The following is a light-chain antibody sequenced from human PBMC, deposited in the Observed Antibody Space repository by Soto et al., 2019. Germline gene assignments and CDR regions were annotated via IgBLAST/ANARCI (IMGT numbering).Light chain of an antibody. CDR3: QQYGTSPPVT. CDR2: GAS. CDR1: QSISSDY. Sequence: EIVLTQSPGTLSLSPGDTATLSCRASQSISSDYVAWYQQKPGQAPRLLIYGASSRAAGIPDRFSGSGSGTDFTLIVSRLEPQDFAVYYCQQYGTSPPVTCGGGTKVEIK. J-gene: IGKJ4*01. V-gene: IGKV3-20*01.